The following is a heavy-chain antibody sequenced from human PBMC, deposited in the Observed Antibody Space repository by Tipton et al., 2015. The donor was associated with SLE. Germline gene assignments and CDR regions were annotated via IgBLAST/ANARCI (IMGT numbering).Heavy chain of an antibody. J-gene: IGHJ3*02. D-gene: IGHD2-15*01. Sequence: FTISRDNSKNTLYLQMNSLRAEDTAVYYCARDRGYCSGGSCYSDAFDIWGQGTMVTVSS. CDR3: ARDRGYCSGGSCYSDAFDI. V-gene: IGHV3-30*07.